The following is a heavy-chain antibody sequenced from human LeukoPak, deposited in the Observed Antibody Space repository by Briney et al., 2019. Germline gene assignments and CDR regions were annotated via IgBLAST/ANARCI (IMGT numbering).Heavy chain of an antibody. Sequence: SGGSLRLSRAASGFTFSSYWMHWVRQAPGRGLVWVSRINSDRSTTSYADSVKGRFTISRDNAKNTLYLQMNSLRAEDTAVYYCARDTADDAFDIWGQGTMVTVSS. CDR2: INSDRSTT. J-gene: IGHJ3*02. V-gene: IGHV3-74*01. CDR1: GFTFSSYW. CDR3: ARDTADDAFDI.